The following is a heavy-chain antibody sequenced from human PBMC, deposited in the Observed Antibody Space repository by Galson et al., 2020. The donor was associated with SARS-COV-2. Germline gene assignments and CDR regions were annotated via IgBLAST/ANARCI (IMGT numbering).Heavy chain of an antibody. Sequence: QAGGSLRLSCAASGFTFSSYALHWVRQAPGKGLEWVAVISYAGSNKYYADSVKGRFTISRDNSKNTLYLQMNSLRAEDTAVYYCAREFWIAVAGTLFYYFDYWGQGTLVTVSS. D-gene: IGHD6-19*01. CDR2: ISYAGSNK. V-gene: IGHV3-30*04. CDR1: GFTFSSYA. J-gene: IGHJ4*02. CDR3: AREFWIAVAGTLFYYFDY.